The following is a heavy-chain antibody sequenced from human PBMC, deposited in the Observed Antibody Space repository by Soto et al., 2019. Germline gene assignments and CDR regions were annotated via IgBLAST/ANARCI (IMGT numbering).Heavy chain of an antibody. D-gene: IGHD6-19*01. V-gene: IGHV5-51*01. CDR2: IYPGDSDT. CDR3: ARSYTVAVAGTGCYYYYGRDG. Sequence: GESLKISCKASGYSFTDYWIGWVRQMPGKGLEWMGIIYPGDSDTRYSPSFQGQVTISADKSISTAYLQWSSLKASDTAMYYCARSYTVAVAGTGCYYYYGRDGWGQGTTVTVSS. CDR1: GYSFTDYW. J-gene: IGHJ6*02.